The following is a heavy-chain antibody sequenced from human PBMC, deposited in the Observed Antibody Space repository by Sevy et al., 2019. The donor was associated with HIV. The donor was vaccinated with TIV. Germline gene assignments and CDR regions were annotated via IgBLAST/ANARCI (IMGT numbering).Heavy chain of an antibody. D-gene: IGHD3-10*01. CDR2: IDWDDDK. CDR3: ARTDQPYYYGSGSYSY. CDR1: GFSLSTSGMC. J-gene: IGHJ4*02. V-gene: IGHV2-70*11. Sequence: SGPTLVNPPQTLTLTCTFSGFSLSTSGMCVSWIRQPPGKALEWLARIDWDDDKYYSTSLKTRLTISKDTSKNQVVLTMTNMDPVDTATYYCARTDQPYYYGSGSYSYWGQGTLVTVSS.